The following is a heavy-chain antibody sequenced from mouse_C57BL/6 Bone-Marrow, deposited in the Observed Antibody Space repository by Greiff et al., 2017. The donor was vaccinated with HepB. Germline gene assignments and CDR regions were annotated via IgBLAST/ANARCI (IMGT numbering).Heavy chain of an antibody. Sequence: EVKLQESGAELVRPGASVKLSCTASGFNIKDDYMHWVKQRPEQGLEWIGWIDPENGDTEYASKFQGKATITADTPSNTAYLQLSSLTSEDTAVYYCTENGYEDYWGQGTTLTVSS. V-gene: IGHV14-4*01. CDR1: GFNIKDDY. CDR2: IDPENGDT. D-gene: IGHD2-2*01. J-gene: IGHJ2*01. CDR3: TENGYEDY.